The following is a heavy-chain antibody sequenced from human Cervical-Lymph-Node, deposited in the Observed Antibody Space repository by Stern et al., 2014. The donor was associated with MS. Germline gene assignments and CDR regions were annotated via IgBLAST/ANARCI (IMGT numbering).Heavy chain of an antibody. V-gene: IGHV1-69*01. CDR3: ARDQIPYYYYGMDV. D-gene: IGHD2-2*02. Sequence: VQLVQSGAEVKKPGSSVKVSCQTSGGTFSSHAINWVRQAPGQGIEWMGGDIPIFGTVDYAQKFHGRLTITADESTNTAYMELSSLRSEDTAVYYCARDQIPYYYYGMDVWGQGTTVTVSS. J-gene: IGHJ6*02. CDR1: GGTFSSHA. CDR2: DIPIFGTV.